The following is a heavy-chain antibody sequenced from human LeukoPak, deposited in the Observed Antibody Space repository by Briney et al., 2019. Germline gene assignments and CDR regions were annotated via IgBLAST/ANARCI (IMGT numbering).Heavy chain of an antibody. D-gene: IGHD3-16*02. CDR1: SGSVSNSHYY. V-gene: IGHV4-39*01. J-gene: IGHJ4*02. CDR2: IFYSGNT. Sequence: PSETLSLTCTVSSGSVSNSHYYWAWVRQPPGKGLEWLGSIFYSGNTHYNPSLKSPVTISVDTSKNQFSLKLSSVTAADTAVYYCARCPECRYDYVWGSYRLHYFDYWGQGTLVTVSS. CDR3: ARCPECRYDYVWGSYRLHYFDY.